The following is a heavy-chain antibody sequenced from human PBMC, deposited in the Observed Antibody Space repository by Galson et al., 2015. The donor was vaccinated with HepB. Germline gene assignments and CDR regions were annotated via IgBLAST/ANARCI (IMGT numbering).Heavy chain of an antibody. CDR2: INAYNGNT. V-gene: IGHV1-18*01. D-gene: IGHD2-15*01. J-gene: IGHJ4*02. CDR1: GNTLRSYG. CDR3: ARWRILSRYYFDF. Sequence: SCKASGNTLRSYGFTWARQAPGQGLEWVGWINAYNGNTDYAQKFQGRVTMTTDTSTSTAYMELRSLRSDDTAVYYCARWRILSRYYFDFWGPGTLVTVSS.